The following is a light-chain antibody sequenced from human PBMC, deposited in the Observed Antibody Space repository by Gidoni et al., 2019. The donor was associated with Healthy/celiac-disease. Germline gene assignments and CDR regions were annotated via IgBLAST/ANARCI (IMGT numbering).Light chain of an antibody. V-gene: IGKV3-20*01. Sequence: EIVLTQSPGTLSLSPGERATLSCRASQSVSSSYVAWYQQKPGQAPRLLSYGASSRATGIPDRFSGSGSGTDFTLTISRLEPEDFAVYYCQQYGSSPPLTFGGGTKVEIK. CDR2: GAS. CDR1: QSVSSSY. CDR3: QQYGSSPPLT. J-gene: IGKJ4*01.